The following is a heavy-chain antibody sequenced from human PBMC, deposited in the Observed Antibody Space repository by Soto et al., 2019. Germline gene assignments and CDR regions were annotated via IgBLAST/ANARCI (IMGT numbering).Heavy chain of an antibody. V-gene: IGHV1-69*01. CDR1: GGTFSSYA. D-gene: IGHD6-13*01. Sequence: QVQLVQSGAEVKKPGSSVKVSCKASGGTFSSYAISWVRQAPGQGLEWMGGIIPIFGTANYAQKFQGRVTITADESTSTAYMELSSLRSEDTAVYYCARDWDEGYSSGWYFWGQGTLVTVSS. CDR2: IIPIFGTA. J-gene: IGHJ4*02. CDR3: ARDWDEGYSSGWYF.